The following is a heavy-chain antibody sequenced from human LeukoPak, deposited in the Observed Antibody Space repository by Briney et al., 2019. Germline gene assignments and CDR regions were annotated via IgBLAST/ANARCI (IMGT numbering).Heavy chain of an antibody. V-gene: IGHV4-4*07. CDR1: GGSFSGYY. Sequence: PSETLSLTCAVFGGSFSGYYWSWIRQPAGKGLEWIGRIYTSGSTNYNPSLKSRVTISIDMSRNQFSLKLSSLTAADTAVYYCASRPYTYGYSDNWGPGTLVTVSS. D-gene: IGHD2-2*02. CDR3: ASRPYTYGYSDN. J-gene: IGHJ4*02. CDR2: IYTSGST.